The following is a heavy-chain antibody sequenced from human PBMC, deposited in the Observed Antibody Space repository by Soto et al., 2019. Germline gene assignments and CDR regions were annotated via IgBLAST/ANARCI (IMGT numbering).Heavy chain of an antibody. Sequence: QVQLVQSGAEVKKPGSSVKVSCKASGGTFSSYAISWVRQAPGQGLEWMGGVIPIFGTANYAQKFQGRVTITADESTSTAYMELSSLRSEDTAVYYCARKVAGTVGMYYFDYWGQGTLVTVSS. D-gene: IGHD6-19*01. J-gene: IGHJ4*02. V-gene: IGHV1-69*12. CDR1: GGTFSSYA. CDR2: VIPIFGTA. CDR3: ARKVAGTVGMYYFDY.